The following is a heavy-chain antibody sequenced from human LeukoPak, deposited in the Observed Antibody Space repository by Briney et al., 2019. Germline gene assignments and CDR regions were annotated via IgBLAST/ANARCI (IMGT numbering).Heavy chain of an antibody. J-gene: IGHJ4*02. Sequence: PGGSLRLSCVASGFTVRRNYMSWVRQAPGKGLEWVSIIYSDGNTYYADSVKGRFTISRDISKNTLYLQMNSLRAEDTAVYYCARTAAGTFFDYWGQGTLVTVSS. D-gene: IGHD6-13*01. CDR3: ARTAAGTFFDY. V-gene: IGHV3-66*01. CDR2: IYSDGNT. CDR1: GFTVRRNY.